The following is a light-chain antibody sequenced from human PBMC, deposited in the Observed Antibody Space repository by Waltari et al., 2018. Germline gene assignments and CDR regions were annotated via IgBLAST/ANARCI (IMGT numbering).Light chain of an antibody. CDR3: SSYAATFQ. CDR1: RSAIGCYNY. J-gene: IGLJ2*01. Sequence: QSALTQPRPVSGSPGHAVTISCTGSRSAIGCYNYVSWYQQYPDKAPKPTIYDVNKPPSGVPDRFSGSKSGNTASLTISGLQAEDEAVYYCSSYAATFQFGGGTRVTVL. CDR2: DVN. V-gene: IGLV2-11*01.